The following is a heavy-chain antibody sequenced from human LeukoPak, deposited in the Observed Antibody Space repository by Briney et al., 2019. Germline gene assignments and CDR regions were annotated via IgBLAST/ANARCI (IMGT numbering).Heavy chain of an antibody. CDR3: ARKSGSSGYPFDY. Sequence: PGGSLRLSCAASGFSFSSYSMNWVRQAPGKGLGWVSYITGSSSAMHYADSVKGRFTISRDNVKNSLYLQMNSLRAEDTAVYYCARKSGSSGYPFDYWGQGTLVTVST. D-gene: IGHD3-22*01. CDR2: ITGSSSAM. CDR1: GFSFSSYS. J-gene: IGHJ4*02. V-gene: IGHV3-48*01.